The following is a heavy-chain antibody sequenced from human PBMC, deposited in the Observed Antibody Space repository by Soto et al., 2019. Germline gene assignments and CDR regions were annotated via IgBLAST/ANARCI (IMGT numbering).Heavy chain of an antibody. CDR1: GFTFSSYG. CDR2: ISYDGSNK. J-gene: IGHJ4*02. D-gene: IGHD2-2*01. V-gene: IGHV3-30*18. Sequence: GGSLRLSCAASGFTFSSYGMHWVRQAPGKGLEWVAVISYDGSNKYYADSVKGRFTISRDNSKNTLYLQMNSLRAEDTAVYYCAKPPLGYQLLYYFDSWGQGTLVTVSS. CDR3: AKPPLGYQLLYYFDS.